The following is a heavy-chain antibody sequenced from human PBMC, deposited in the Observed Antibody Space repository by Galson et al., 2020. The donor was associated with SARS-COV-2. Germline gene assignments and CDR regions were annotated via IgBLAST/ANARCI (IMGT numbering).Heavy chain of an antibody. CDR2: IKEDGTQS. V-gene: IGHV3-7*01. CDR3: ARGVVGLDY. CDR1: TSGFSFSGYW. Sequence: GESLKISCVGSTSGFSFSGYWMNWVRQAPGTGLEWVANIKEDGTQSDYADSVRGRFTISRDNAKNSLYLQMNSLRAEDTAVYYCARGVVGLDYWGQGTLVTVSA. J-gene: IGHJ4*02. D-gene: IGHD1-26*01.